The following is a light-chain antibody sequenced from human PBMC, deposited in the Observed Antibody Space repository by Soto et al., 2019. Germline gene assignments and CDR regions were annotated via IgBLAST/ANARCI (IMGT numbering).Light chain of an antibody. CDR2: EVS. J-gene: IGLJ2*01. CDR3: ISYAGSIVV. Sequence: QSALTQPPSASGSPGQSVTISCTGTSSDVGYYNYVSWYQQHPGKAPKLMIYEVSKRPSGVPDRFSGSKSGNTASLTVSGLQAEDEADYHCISYAGSIVVFGGGTKLTVL. CDR1: SSDVGYYNY. V-gene: IGLV2-8*01.